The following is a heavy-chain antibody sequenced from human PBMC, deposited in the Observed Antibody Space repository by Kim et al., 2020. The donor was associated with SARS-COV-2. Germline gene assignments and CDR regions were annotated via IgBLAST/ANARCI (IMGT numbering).Heavy chain of an antibody. CDR3: ARELPAPLNYYDSSGQASLYYYYGMDV. Sequence: SVKVSCKASGGTFSSYAISWVRQAPGQGLEWMGGIIPIFGTANYAQKFQGRVTITADESTSTAYMELSSLRSEDTAVYYCARELPAPLNYYDSSGQASLYYYYGMDVWGQGTTVTVSS. V-gene: IGHV1-69*13. CDR1: GGTFSSYA. J-gene: IGHJ6*02. D-gene: IGHD3-22*01. CDR2: IIPIFGTA.